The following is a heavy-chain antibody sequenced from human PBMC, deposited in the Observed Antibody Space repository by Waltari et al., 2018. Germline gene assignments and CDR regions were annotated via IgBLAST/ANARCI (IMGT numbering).Heavy chain of an antibody. D-gene: IGHD1-1*01. Sequence: EVQLVESGGGLVRPGGSLRVSCAASGLTFNKAWMSWVRQAPGRGVESVGRIKIKIGGGTIDSAAPRKGRFTRSRAESENTLYLQVNSLKIEDKAVYYCAAGVGRTENDYCGQGTLVTVSS. V-gene: IGHV3-15*01. CDR1: GLTFNKAW. CDR3: AAGVGRTENDY. CDR2: IKIKIGGGTI. J-gene: IGHJ4*02.